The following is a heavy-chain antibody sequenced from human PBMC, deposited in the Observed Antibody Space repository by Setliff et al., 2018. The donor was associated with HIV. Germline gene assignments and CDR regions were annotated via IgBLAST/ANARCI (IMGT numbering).Heavy chain of an antibody. Sequence: GGSLRLSCAGFGFSFSRCGMHWVRQAPGKGLEWVTFIRYDGSDKYYADSVKGRFTISRDNARNSLYLQMNSLRVEDTAVYYCVRDFHDSSGYSDFWGQGTLVTV. CDR2: IRYDGSDK. V-gene: IGHV3-30*02. D-gene: IGHD3-22*01. CDR3: VRDFHDSSGYSDF. J-gene: IGHJ4*02. CDR1: GFSFSRCG.